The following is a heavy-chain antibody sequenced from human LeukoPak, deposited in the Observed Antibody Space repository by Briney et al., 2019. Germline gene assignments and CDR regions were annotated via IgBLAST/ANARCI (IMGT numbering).Heavy chain of an antibody. CDR1: GGSISSSSYY. CDR2: IYYSGST. Sequence: SETLSLTCTVSGGSISSSSYYWGWIRQPPGKGLEWIGSIYYSGSTYYNPSLKSRVTISVDTSKNQFSLKLSSVTAADTAVYYCARGQRKLAVAGIIRGGWFDPWGQGTLVTVSS. V-gene: IGHV4-39*07. D-gene: IGHD6-19*01. CDR3: ARGQRKLAVAGIIRGGWFDP. J-gene: IGHJ5*02.